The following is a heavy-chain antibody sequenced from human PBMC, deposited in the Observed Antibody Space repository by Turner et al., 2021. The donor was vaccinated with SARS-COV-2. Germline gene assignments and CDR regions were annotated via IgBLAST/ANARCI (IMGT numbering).Heavy chain of an antibody. CDR2: VSGLGDTR. V-gene: IGHV3-23*01. Sequence: EVQVLESGGGLAQPGGSLRRSCAAPGFTFNTYAMSWVRQAPGKGLVWVSVVSGLGDTRFYADSVRGRFTISRDNTKNRVYLQMNSLRPDDTALYYCVRDRPRPGDRDALDIWGQGTMVTVSS. CDR1: GFTFNTYA. D-gene: IGHD2-21*01. CDR3: VRDRPRPGDRDALDI. J-gene: IGHJ3*02.